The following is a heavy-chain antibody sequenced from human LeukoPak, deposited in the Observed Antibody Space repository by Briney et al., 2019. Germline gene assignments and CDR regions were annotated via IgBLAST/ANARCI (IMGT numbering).Heavy chain of an antibody. CDR2: ISANGGAT. CDR3: AKASGSPCYFDY. J-gene: IGHJ4*02. V-gene: IGHV3-23*01. D-gene: IGHD3-10*01. CDR1: GFTFSNLA. Sequence: PGGSLRLSCAASGFTFSNLAMSWVRQAPGKGLECVSLISANGGATYYADSVKGRFTISRDNSKSRLYLQMNSLRADDTAVYYCAKASGSPCYFDYWGQGTLVTVSS.